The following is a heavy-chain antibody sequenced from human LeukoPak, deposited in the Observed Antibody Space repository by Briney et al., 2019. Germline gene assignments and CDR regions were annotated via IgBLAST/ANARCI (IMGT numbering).Heavy chain of an antibody. J-gene: IGHJ4*02. D-gene: IGHD1-1*01. CDR3: TADYNWNDACGY. Sequence: GGSLRLSCATSGFTFSNAWMSWVRQAPGKGLEWVGRIKSKIDGETTDYAAPVNGKFTISRDDSKNTLYLQMNSLKTDDTAAYYCTADYNWNDACGYWGQGTLVTVSS. CDR2: IKSKIDGETT. CDR1: GFTFSNAW. V-gene: IGHV3-15*01.